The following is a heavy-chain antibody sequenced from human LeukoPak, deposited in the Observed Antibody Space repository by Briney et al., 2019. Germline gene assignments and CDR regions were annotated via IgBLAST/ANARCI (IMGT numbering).Heavy chain of an antibody. V-gene: IGHV3-23*01. Sequence: GGSLRLSCAASGFTFSSSAMSWVRQAPGKGLEWVSNVSGSGRGENTYYADSVKGRFTISRDNAKNTLYLQMNSLRAEDTAVYYCARGGYYYDSSGYFDYWGQGTLVTVSS. CDR2: VSGSGRGENT. D-gene: IGHD3-22*01. CDR3: ARGGYYYDSSGYFDY. CDR1: GFTFSSSA. J-gene: IGHJ4*02.